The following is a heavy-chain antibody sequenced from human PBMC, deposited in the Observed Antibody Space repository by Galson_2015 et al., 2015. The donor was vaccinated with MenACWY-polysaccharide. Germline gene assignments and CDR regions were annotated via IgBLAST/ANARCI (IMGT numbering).Heavy chain of an antibody. J-gene: IGHJ4*02. CDR3: ARTNSSSWFDY. V-gene: IGHV4-59*01. Sequence: SETLSLTCTVSGGSISSYYWSWIRQPPGKGLEWIGYIYYSGSTNYNPSLKSRVTISVDTSKNQFSLKLSSVTAADTAVYYCARTNSSSWFDYWGQGTLVTVSS. CDR1: GGSISSYY. CDR2: IYYSGST. D-gene: IGHD6-13*01.